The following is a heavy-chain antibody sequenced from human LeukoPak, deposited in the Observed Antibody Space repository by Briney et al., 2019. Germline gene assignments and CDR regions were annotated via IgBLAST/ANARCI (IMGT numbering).Heavy chain of an antibody. CDR2: INHSGST. Sequence: SETLSLTCADYGGSFSGYYWSWIRQPPGKGLEWIGEINHSGSTNYNPSLKSRVTISVDTSKNQFSLKLSSVTAADTAVYYCAGVGDNWFDPWGQGTLVTVSS. CDR3: AGVGDNWFDP. CDR1: GGSFSGYY. V-gene: IGHV4-34*01. J-gene: IGHJ5*02.